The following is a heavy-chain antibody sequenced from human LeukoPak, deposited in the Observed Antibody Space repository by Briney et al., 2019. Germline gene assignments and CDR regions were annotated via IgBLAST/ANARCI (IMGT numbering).Heavy chain of an antibody. Sequence: GGSLRLSCAASGFTFSTYDMHWVRQGTGEGLEWVSGIGTQGDTHYPDSVKGRFTISRENADNFLYLQMNSLRAGDTAVYYCARGIFCNTTSCFTVRAFEIWGQGTMVTVSS. V-gene: IGHV3-13*01. J-gene: IGHJ3*02. D-gene: IGHD2-2*02. CDR1: GFTFSTYD. CDR2: IGTQGDT. CDR3: ARGIFCNTTSCFTVRAFEI.